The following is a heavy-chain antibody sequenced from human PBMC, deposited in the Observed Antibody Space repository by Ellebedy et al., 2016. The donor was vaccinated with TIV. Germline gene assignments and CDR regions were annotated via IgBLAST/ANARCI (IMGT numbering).Heavy chain of an antibody. D-gene: IGHD3-22*01. CDR3: ARSSGFFSLDY. CDR2: ISHSGNT. CDR1: GGSISSRNY. V-gene: IGHV4-4*02. Sequence: GSLRLXCAVSGGSISSRNYWSWVRQPPGEGLEWIGEISHSGNTKYNPSLESRVTISMDKSKNQFSLQVNSVTAADTAVYYCARSSGFFSLDYWGQGTLVTVSS. J-gene: IGHJ4*02.